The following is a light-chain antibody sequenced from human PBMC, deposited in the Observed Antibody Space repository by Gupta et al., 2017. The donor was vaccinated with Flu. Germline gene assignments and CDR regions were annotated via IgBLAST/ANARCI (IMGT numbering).Light chain of an antibody. CDR1: SRNGGTYKS. Sequence: SALTQPASVSGSPVQSITISCTGTSRNGGTYKSVSWHQQHPGKAPKVMIYEGTKRPSGISNRFSGSTSGNTASLTISGLQAEDEADYYCFSYAGGGTYVSGSGTKVSVL. CDR3: FSYAGGGTYV. J-gene: IGLJ1*01. V-gene: IGLV2-23*01. CDR2: EGT.